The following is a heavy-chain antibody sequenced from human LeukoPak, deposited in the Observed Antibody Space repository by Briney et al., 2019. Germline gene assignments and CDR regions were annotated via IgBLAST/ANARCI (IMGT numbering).Heavy chain of an antibody. D-gene: IGHD5-18*01. CDR1: GFTFSDYY. CDR3: ARVYNYGLDY. V-gene: IGHV3-11*06. Sequence: GSLRLSCAASGFTFSDYYMSWIRQPPGKGLEWVSYISSSSSYTNYADSVKGRFTISRDYAKNSLYLQMNSLRGEDTAVYYCARVYNYGLDYWGQGTLVTVSS. CDR2: ISSSSSYT. J-gene: IGHJ4*02.